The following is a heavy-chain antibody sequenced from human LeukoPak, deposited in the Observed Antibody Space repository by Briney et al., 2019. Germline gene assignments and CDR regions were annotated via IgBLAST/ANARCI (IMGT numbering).Heavy chain of an antibody. V-gene: IGHV3-7*01. CDR3: ARDLSPVVRASPMGY. Sequence: GGSLRLSCAASGFTFSTYWMSWVRQVPGKGLEWVANINQGGSEKYYVDSVKGRFTISRDNAKNSLYLQMNSLRAEDTAVYYCARDLSPVVRASPMGYWGQGTLVTVSS. CDR2: INQGGSEK. D-gene: IGHD3-10*01. J-gene: IGHJ4*02. CDR1: GFTFSTYW.